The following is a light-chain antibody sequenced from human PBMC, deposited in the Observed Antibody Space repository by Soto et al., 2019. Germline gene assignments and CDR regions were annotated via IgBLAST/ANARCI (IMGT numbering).Light chain of an antibody. J-gene: IGKJ1*01. CDR1: QSVSSSY. Sequence: EIVLTQSPGTLSLSPGEIATLSCRASQSVSSSYLAWYQQKPGQAPRLLIYGASSRATGIPDRFSGSGSGTDFTLTISRLEPEDFAVYYCQQYGSWTFGQGTKVDIK. CDR2: GAS. CDR3: QQYGSWT. V-gene: IGKV3-20*01.